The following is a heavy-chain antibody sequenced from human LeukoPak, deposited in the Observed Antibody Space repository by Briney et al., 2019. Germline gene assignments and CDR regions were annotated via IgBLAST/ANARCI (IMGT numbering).Heavy chain of an antibody. CDR2: INIDGSNA. CDR1: GFTFSSFW. CDR3: ARDQSIAGPTSADY. D-gene: IGHD1-26*01. Sequence: PGGSLRLSCATSGFTFSSFWMHWVRQAPGKGLVWVSRINIDGSNAIYADSVKGRFTISRDNAKNTLYLQMNSLRADDTAVYFCARDQSIAGPTSADYWGQGTLVTVSS. V-gene: IGHV3-74*01. J-gene: IGHJ4*02.